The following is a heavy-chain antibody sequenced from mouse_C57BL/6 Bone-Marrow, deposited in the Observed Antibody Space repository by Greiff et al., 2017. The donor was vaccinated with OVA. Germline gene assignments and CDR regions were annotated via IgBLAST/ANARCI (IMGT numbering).Heavy chain of an antibody. V-gene: IGHV1-81*01. D-gene: IGHD1-1*01. Sequence: VQLVESGAELARPGASVKLSCKASGYTFTSYGISWVKQRTGQGLEWIGEIYPRSGNTYYNEKFKGKATLTADKSSSTAYMELRSLTSEDSAVYFCASYYYGPYYFDYWGQGTTLTVSS. CDR1: GYTFTSYG. CDR2: IYPRSGNT. J-gene: IGHJ2*01. CDR3: ASYYYGPYYFDY.